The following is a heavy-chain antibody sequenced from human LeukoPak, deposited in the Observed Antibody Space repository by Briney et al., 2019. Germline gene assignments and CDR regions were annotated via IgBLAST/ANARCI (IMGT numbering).Heavy chain of an antibody. D-gene: IGHD3-3*01. CDR2: VNHSGST. Sequence: PSETLSLTCAVYGGSFSGYYWSWIRQPPGKGLEWIGEVNHSGSTNYNPSLKSRVTISVDTSKNQFSLKLSSVTAADTAVYYCARSSIMYYDFWSGYYWPYFDYWGQGTLVTVSS. CDR1: GGSFSGYY. J-gene: IGHJ4*02. V-gene: IGHV4-34*01. CDR3: ARSSIMYYDFWSGYYWPYFDY.